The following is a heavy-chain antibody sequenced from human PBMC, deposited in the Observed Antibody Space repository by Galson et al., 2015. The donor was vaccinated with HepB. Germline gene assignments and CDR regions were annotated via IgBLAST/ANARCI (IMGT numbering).Heavy chain of an antibody. CDR1: GYTFTNYY. V-gene: IGHV1-69-2*01. CDR3: ATGRYGDYAFAY. D-gene: IGHD4-17*01. CDR2: VVPEDGET. Sequence: VKVSCKVSGYTFTNYYMHWVQQAPGKGLEWMGRVVPEDGETIYAEKFQGRVTITADTSTATAYMELSSLRSEDTAVYYCATGRYGDYAFAYWGQGTLVTVSS. J-gene: IGHJ4*02.